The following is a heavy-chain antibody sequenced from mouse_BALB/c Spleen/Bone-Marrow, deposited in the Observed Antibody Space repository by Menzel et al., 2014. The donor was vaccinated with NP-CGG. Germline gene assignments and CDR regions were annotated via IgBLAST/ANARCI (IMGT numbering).Heavy chain of an antibody. CDR1: GYTFSSYW. Sequence: QVQLQQSGAELMKPGASVKISCKSSGYTFSSYWIEWVKQRPGHGLEWIGEILPESGSTNYNEQFRGKATFTADTSSNTAYMQLSSLTSEDSAVYYCARTPGVLYFFDYWGQGTTLTVSS. V-gene: IGHV1-9*01. CDR3: ARTPGVLYFFDY. J-gene: IGHJ2*01. CDR2: ILPESGST.